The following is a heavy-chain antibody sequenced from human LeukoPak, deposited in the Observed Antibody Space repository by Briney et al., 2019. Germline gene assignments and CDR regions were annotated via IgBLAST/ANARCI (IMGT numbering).Heavy chain of an antibody. CDR2: ISAYNGNT. V-gene: IGHV1-18*01. CDR1: GFTFSSYA. CDR3: ARDPLGWLANVDY. D-gene: IGHD5-24*01. J-gene: IGHJ4*02. Sequence: PGGSLRLSCAASGFTFSSYAVSWVRQAPGQGLEGMGWISAYNGNTNYAQKLQGRVTMTTDTSTSTAYLELRSLSSDDTAVSYCARDPLGWLANVDYWGQGSLVTVSS.